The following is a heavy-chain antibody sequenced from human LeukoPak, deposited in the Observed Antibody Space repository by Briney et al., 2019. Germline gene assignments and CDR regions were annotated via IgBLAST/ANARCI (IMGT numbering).Heavy chain of an antibody. Sequence: SETLSLTCTVSGGSISSYYWSWIRQPPGKGLEWIGYMYYRGNTNYDPSLKSRVTISVDTSKNQFSLKLSSVTAADTAVYYCARDRLRWPKIDYWGQGILVTVSS. CDR1: GGSISSYY. D-gene: IGHD4-23*01. CDR3: ARDRLRWPKIDY. CDR2: MYYRGNT. V-gene: IGHV4-59*12. J-gene: IGHJ4*02.